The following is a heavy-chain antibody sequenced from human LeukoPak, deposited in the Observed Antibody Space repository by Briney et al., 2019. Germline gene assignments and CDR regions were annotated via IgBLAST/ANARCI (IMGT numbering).Heavy chain of an antibody. D-gene: IGHD3-22*01. CDR3: ARDRESFYYDSSGSYDAFDI. CDR2: ISAYNGNT. Sequence: ASVKVSCKASGYTFTSYGISWVRQAPGQGLEWMGWISAYNGNTNYAQKLQGRVTMTTDTSTSTAYMELRSLRSDDTAVYYCARDRESFYYDSSGSYDAFDIWGQGTMVTVSS. CDR1: GYTFTSYG. J-gene: IGHJ3*02. V-gene: IGHV1-18*01.